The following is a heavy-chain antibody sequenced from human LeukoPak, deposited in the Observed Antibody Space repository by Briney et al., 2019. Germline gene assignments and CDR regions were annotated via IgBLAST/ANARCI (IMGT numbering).Heavy chain of an antibody. CDR1: GGSISSYY. D-gene: IGHD3-10*01. J-gene: IGHJ4*02. CDR3: ARDPDGSGAGY. CDR2: IFYGGDT. Sequence: PSETLSLTCTVSGGSISSYYWGWIRQSPGKPLEWLGYIFYGGDTNYNPSLKSRVTMSVDMSKDQFSLKLSSVSAADTAIYYCARDPDGSGAGYWGQGTQVTVSS. V-gene: IGHV4-59*01.